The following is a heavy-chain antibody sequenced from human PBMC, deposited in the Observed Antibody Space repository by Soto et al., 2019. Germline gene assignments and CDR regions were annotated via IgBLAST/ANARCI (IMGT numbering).Heavy chain of an antibody. J-gene: IGHJ4*02. D-gene: IGHD3-22*01. CDR2: ISYDGSNK. Sequence: GGSLRLSCAASGFTFSSYAMHWVRHAPGKGLEWVAVISYDGSNKYYADSVKGRFTISRDNSKNTLYLQMNSLRAEDTAVYYCARVYSSGYYPVPYWGQGTLVTVSS. V-gene: IGHV3-30-3*01. CDR3: ARVYSSGYYPVPY. CDR1: GFTFSSYA.